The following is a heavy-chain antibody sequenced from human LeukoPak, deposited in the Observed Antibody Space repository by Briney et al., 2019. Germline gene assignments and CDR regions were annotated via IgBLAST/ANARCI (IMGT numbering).Heavy chain of an antibody. D-gene: IGHD3-3*01. CDR2: IYPGDSDT. CDR3: ARSGVVTFYQYMDV. V-gene: IGHV5-51*01. CDR1: GYCFTSYW. Sequence: AESLKISCKGSGYCFTSYWIGWVRQLARESLEWMGIIYPGDSDTRYSPSFQGQVTSSADKSISTAYLQWSSLEAADTAMYYCARSGVVTFYQYMDVWGTGTTVTVSS. J-gene: IGHJ6*03.